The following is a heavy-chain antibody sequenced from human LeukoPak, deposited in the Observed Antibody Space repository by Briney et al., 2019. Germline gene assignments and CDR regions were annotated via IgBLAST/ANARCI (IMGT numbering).Heavy chain of an antibody. CDR2: IYYSGST. J-gene: IGHJ4*02. CDR3: ARGPTTVPATYYFDY. D-gene: IGHD4-11*01. CDR1: GGSFSGYY. V-gene: IGHV4-59*01. Sequence: SETLSLTCAVYGGSFSGYYWSWIRQPPGKGLEWIGYIYYSGSTNYNPPLKSRVTISVDTSKNQFSLKLSSVTAADTAVYYCARGPTTVPATYYFDYWGQGTLVTVSS.